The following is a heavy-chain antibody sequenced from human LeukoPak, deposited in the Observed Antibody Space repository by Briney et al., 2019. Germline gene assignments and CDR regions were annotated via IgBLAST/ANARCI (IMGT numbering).Heavy chain of an antibody. CDR2: ITSSGSSI. CDR1: GFSLRSHG. CDR3: ARDVATSGWATFY. J-gene: IGHJ4*02. Sequence: GGSLRLSCAASGFSLRSHGMNWVRQAPGKGLEWVSYITSSGSSIHYADSVKGRFTISRDNAKNSLYLQMNSLRAEDTAVYYCARDVATSGWATFYWGPGTLVTVSS. V-gene: IGHV3-48*01. D-gene: IGHD6-19*01.